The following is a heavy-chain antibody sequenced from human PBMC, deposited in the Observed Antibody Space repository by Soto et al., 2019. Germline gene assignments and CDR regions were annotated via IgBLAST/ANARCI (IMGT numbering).Heavy chain of an antibody. CDR1: GFTFSSYD. CDR2: IGTAGDT. Sequence: GASLRLSYAASGFTFSSYDMRWVLQATGKGLEWVSAIGTAGDTYYPGSVKGRFTISRENAKNSLYLQMNSLRAEDTAVYYCARCSVWGYAFDIWGQGTMVTVSS. V-gene: IGHV3-13*01. D-gene: IGHD3-16*01. CDR3: ARCSVWGYAFDI. J-gene: IGHJ3*02.